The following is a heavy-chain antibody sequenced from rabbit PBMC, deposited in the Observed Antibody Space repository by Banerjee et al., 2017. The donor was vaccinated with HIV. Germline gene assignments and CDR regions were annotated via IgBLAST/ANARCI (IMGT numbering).Heavy chain of an antibody. D-gene: IGHD6-1*01. V-gene: IGHV1S40*01. CDR2: IYTGSSGNT. Sequence: QQLVESGGGLVKPGASLTLTCTASGFSFSSGYDMCWVRQAPGKGLEWIAYIYTGSSGNTYYASWAKGRFTISKTSSTTVTLQMTSLTAADTATYFCARGGIDGSAGYGYGLNLWGPGTLVNVS. CDR1: GFSFSSGYD. J-gene: IGHJ4*01. CDR3: ARGGIDGSAGYGYGLNL.